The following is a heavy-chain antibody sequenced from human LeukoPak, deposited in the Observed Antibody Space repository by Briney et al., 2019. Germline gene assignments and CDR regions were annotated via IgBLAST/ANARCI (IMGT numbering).Heavy chain of an antibody. V-gene: IGHV4-34*01. CDR1: GGSFSGYF. Sequence: SETLSLTCAVYGGSFSGYFWTWIRHPPGKGLEWIGEITHSGSTNYNPSLKSRVIISTDTSNNQFSLKLSSVTAADTAVYYCARGPPQTYFHGNGYYYFDYWGQGTLVTVSS. CDR2: ITHSGST. D-gene: IGHD3-22*01. J-gene: IGHJ4*02. CDR3: ARGPPQTYFHGNGYYYFDY.